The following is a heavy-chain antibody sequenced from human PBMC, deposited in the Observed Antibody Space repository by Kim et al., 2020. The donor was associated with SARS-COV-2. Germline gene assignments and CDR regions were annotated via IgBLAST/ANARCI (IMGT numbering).Heavy chain of an antibody. CDR3: ARGGLRYCSSTSCLFWYF. Sequence: SETLSLTCAVYGGSFNGYYWSWIRQPPGKGLEWIGEINHSGSTNYNPSLKSRVTISVDTSKNQFSLKLSSVTAADTAVYYCARGGLRYCSSTSCLFWYF. CDR1: GGSFNGYY. V-gene: IGHV4-34*01. D-gene: IGHD2-2*01. CDR2: INHSGST. J-gene: IGHJ2*01.